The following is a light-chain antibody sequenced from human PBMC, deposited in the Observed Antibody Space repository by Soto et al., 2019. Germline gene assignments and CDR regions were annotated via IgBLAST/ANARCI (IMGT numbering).Light chain of an antibody. J-gene: IGKJ1*01. Sequence: IVLTQYPATLSLSPGQRASLSCRASQNISNYLIWYQQKPGQAPRLLIYDVSNRATGIPARFSGSGSGTDFTLPISSLEPEDLTGYSFQQPSNWPRTFGQGTKVEVK. CDR2: DVS. CDR3: QQPSNWPRT. CDR1: QNISNY. V-gene: IGKV3-11*01.